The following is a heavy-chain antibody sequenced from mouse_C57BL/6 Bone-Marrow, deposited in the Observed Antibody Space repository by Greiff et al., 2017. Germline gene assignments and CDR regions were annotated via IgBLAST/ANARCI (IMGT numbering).Heavy chain of an antibody. J-gene: IGHJ2*01. CDR1: GYTFTSYG. CDR2: IYPRSGNT. CDR3: ASLLTDYFDD. V-gene: IGHV1-81*01. Sequence: QVQLQQSGAELARPGASVKLSCKASGYTFTSYGISWVQPSTGQGLEWIGEIYPRSGNTYYNEKFKGKATLTADKSSSTAYMELRSLTSEDSAVYFSASLLTDYFDDWGQGTTLTVSS.